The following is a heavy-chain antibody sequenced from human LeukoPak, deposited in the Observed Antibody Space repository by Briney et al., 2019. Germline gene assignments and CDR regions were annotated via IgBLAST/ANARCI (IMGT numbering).Heavy chain of an antibody. D-gene: IGHD5-24*01. CDR3: ARGQMAGY. CDR2: ISYSGST. Sequence: SETLSLTCSVSGGSISGFYWSWIRQPPGKGLEWIGFISYSGSTNYNPSLKSRVTMSVDTSKNQISLKLTSVTAADTALYYCARGQMAGYWGQGTLVTVSS. CDR1: GGSISGFY. V-gene: IGHV4-59*01. J-gene: IGHJ4*02.